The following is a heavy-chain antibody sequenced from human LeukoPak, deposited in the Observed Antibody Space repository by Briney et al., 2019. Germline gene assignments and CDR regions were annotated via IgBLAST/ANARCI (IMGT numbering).Heavy chain of an antibody. Sequence: GGSLRLSCSASGFTFSSYAMHWVRQAPGMGLEYVSAISSNGGSTYYADPVKGRFTISRDNSKNTLYLQMSSLRAEDTAVYYCVPGYYGSGSYRHWFDPWGQGTLVTVSS. J-gene: IGHJ5*02. D-gene: IGHD3-10*01. CDR1: GFTFSSYA. CDR3: VPGYYGSGSYRHWFDP. V-gene: IGHV3-64D*06. CDR2: ISSNGGST.